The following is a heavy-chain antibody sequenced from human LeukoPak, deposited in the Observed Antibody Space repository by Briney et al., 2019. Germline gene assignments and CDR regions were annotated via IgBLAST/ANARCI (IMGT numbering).Heavy chain of an antibody. J-gene: IGHJ5*02. CDR1: GFTVSSNY. Sequence: TGGSLRLSCAASGFTVSSNYMSWVRQAPGKGLKWVSVIYSGGSTYYADSVKGRFTISRDNSKNTLYLQMNSLRAEDTAVYYCASRATVTTDRFWFDPWGQSTLVTVSS. D-gene: IGHD4-11*01. V-gene: IGHV3-53*01. CDR2: IYSGGST. CDR3: ASRATVTTDRFWFDP.